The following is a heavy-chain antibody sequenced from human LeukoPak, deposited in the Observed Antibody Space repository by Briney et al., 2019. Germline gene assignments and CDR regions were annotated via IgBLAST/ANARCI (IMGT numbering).Heavy chain of an antibody. Sequence: PGGSLRLSCAGSEFTFRSYSMHWVRQAPGKGLEWVANIKQDGSEKYYVDSVKGRFTISRDNAKNSLYLQMNSLRAEDTAVYYCARDRTTVTTRYFDYWGQGTLVTVSS. CDR3: ARDRTTVTTRYFDY. CDR1: EFTFRSYS. J-gene: IGHJ4*02. CDR2: IKQDGSEK. V-gene: IGHV3-7*01. D-gene: IGHD4-17*01.